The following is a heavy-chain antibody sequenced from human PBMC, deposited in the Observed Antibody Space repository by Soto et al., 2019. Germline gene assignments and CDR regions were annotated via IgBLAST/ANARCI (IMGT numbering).Heavy chain of an antibody. D-gene: IGHD6-13*01. J-gene: IGHJ3*01. V-gene: IGHV1-69*01. CDR1: GGTLNKHA. CDR2: IIPMFGIP. Sequence: QVQLVQSGAEVKKPGSSVKVSCKASGGTLNKHAITWVRLAPGQGLEWLGGIIPMFGIPNYPQKFQGRVTMTADDSTNTSHMELHSLTSDDTAVYYCARGGTSGWLKGAYDVWGQGTMVTVSS. CDR3: ARGGTSGWLKGAYDV.